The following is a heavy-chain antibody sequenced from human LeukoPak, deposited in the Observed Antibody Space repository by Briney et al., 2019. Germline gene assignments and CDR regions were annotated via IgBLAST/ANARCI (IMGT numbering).Heavy chain of an antibody. Sequence: PGGSLRLSCVASGFTFSSYSMNWVRQAPGRGLEWVSSISSSSSYIYYADSVKGRFTISRDNAKNSLYLQMNSLRAEDTAVYYCARPYCGGDCYADYWGQGTLVTVSS. CDR2: ISSSSSYI. V-gene: IGHV3-21*01. D-gene: IGHD2-21*02. CDR1: GFTFSSYS. J-gene: IGHJ4*02. CDR3: ARPYCGGDCYADY.